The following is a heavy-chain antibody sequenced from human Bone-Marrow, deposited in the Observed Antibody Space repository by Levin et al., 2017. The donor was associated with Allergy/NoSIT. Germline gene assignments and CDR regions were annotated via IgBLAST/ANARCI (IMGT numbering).Heavy chain of an antibody. CDR3: ARLHRRSDIVVVPAASNWFDP. CDR2: IYPGDSDT. CDR1: GSSFTSYW. V-gene: IGHV5-51*01. J-gene: IGHJ5*02. Sequence: GGSLRLSCKGSGSSFTSYWIGWVRQMPGKGLEWMGIIYPGDSDTRYSPSFQGQVTISADKSISTAYLQWSSLKASDTAMYYCARLHRRSDIVVVPAASNWFDPWGQGTLVTVSS. D-gene: IGHD2-2*01.